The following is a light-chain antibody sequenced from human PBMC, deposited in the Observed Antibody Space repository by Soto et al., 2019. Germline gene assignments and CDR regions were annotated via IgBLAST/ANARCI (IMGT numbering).Light chain of an antibody. V-gene: IGKV1-9*01. Sequence: DIQLTQSPSFLSASVGDRVTVTCRASQDISDLLAWYQQKPGKAPKLLISHAFTLQSVVPSRFSGSGSGTEFTLTISSLQPEDFAIYYCQQFNSYPRTFGQGTKVDIK. CDR2: HAF. J-gene: IGKJ1*01. CDR3: QQFNSYPRT. CDR1: QDISDL.